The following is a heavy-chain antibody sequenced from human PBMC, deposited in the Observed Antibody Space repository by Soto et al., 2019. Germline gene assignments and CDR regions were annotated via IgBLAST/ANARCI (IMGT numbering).Heavy chain of an antibody. V-gene: IGHV4-30-2*05. CDR3: TRTLWFGELPPLHAFDI. CDR2: IYHSGST. D-gene: IGHD3-10*01. CDR1: GGSISSGGYS. Sequence: SETLSLTCAVSGGSISSGGYSWSWIRQPPGKGLEWIGYIYHSGSTYYNPSLKSRVTISVDTSKNQFSLKLSSVTAADTAVYYCTRTLWFGELPPLHAFDIWGQGTMVTVSS. J-gene: IGHJ3*02.